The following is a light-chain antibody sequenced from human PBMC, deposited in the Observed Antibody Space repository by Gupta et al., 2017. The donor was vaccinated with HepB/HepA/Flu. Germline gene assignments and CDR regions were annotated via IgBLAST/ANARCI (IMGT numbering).Light chain of an antibody. CDR3: RQDQEPGT. CDR1: QSLLQNNGYNY. Sequence: DIVMTQSPLSLPVTPGEPASISCRSSQSLLQNNGYNYLDWYVQKPGQSPQLLIYWGSKRPYGVPDRFSGSGSGTDFTLKSRRGEAEDVGVYYCRQDQEPGTFGQGTKVEIK. V-gene: IGKV2-28*01. J-gene: IGKJ1*01. CDR2: WGS.